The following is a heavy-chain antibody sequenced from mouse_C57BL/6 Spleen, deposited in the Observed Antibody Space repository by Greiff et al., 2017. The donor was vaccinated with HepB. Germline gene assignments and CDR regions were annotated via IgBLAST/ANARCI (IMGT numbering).Heavy chain of an antibody. Sequence: VQLVESGAELARPGASVKMSCKASGYTFTSYTMHWVKQRPGQGLEWIGYINPSSGYTKYNQKFKDKATLTADKSSSTAYMQLSSLTSEDSAVYYCARPSDENYFDYWGQGTTLTVSS. J-gene: IGHJ2*01. CDR1: GYTFTSYT. V-gene: IGHV1-4*01. D-gene: IGHD2-3*01. CDR2: INPSSGYT. CDR3: ARPSDENYFDY.